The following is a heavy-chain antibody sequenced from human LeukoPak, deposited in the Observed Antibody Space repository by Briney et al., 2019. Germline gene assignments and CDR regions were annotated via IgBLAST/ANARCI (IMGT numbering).Heavy chain of an antibody. Sequence: GGSLRLSCAASGFTFSSDSMNWVRQAPGKGLEWLSYISITSRAIYYADSLKGRFTISRDNAKNSLYLQMDGLRAEATAVYYCARVIGSYGDSAYWGQGTLVTVSS. CDR3: ARVIGSYGDSAY. D-gene: IGHD3-16*01. J-gene: IGHJ4*02. CDR1: GFTFSSDS. V-gene: IGHV3-48*04. CDR2: ISITSRAI.